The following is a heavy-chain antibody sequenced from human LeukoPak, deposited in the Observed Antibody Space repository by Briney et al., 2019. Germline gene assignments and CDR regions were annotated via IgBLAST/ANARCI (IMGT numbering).Heavy chain of an antibody. V-gene: IGHV1-18*01. CDR3: ARENVYYGSSDYTPRFDS. CDR2: LIAYTGNT. Sequence: ASAKVSCKASTYTFTRSGISWGRPAPRQRPGWMGWLIAYTGNTFYAQKLQGRVTMSTDTSTSTAYMELRSLRSDDTAVYYCARENVYYGSSDYTPRFDSGGGGPLVTLPS. J-gene: IGHJ4*02. D-gene: IGHD3-22*01. CDR1: TYTFTRSG.